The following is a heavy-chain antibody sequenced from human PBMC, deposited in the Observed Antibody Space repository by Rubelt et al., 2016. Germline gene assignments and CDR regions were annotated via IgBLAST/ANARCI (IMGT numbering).Heavy chain of an antibody. CDR3: ARTVVPAAIDQ. J-gene: IGHJ4*02. CDR2: INPSGGST. D-gene: IGHD2-2*02. Sequence: QVQLVQSGAEVKKPGASVKVSCKASGYTFTSYYMHWVRQAPGQGLEWMGIINPSGGSTSYAQKFQGRVTMTRDTATSTVYMELSSLRSEDTAVYYCARTVVPAAIDQWGQGTLVTVSS. CDR1: GYTFTSYY. V-gene: IGHV1-46*01.